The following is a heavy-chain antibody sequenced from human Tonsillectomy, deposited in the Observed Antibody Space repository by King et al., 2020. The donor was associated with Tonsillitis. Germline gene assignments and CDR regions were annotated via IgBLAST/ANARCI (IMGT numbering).Heavy chain of an antibody. J-gene: IGHJ6*03. CDR3: ARVKEGKEWLPYYYYYMDV. CDR1: GGSISTDY. CDR2: ISTSGST. V-gene: IGHV4-4*07. Sequence: PLQESGPGLVKPSETLSLTCTVSGGSISTDYWSWIRQPAGKGLEWIGRISTSGSTNYNPSLKSRVTMSVATSKNQFSLKLSSVTAADTAVYYCARVKEGKEWLPYYYYYMDVWGKGTTVTVSS. D-gene: IGHD3-3*01.